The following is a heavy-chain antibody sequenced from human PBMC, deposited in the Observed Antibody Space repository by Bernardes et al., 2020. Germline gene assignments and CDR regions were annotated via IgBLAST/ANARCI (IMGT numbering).Heavy chain of an antibody. CDR2: ISAYNGNT. CDR1: GYTFTSYG. CDR3: AREAVDDFWSGRSYYFDY. J-gene: IGHJ4*02. D-gene: IGHD3-3*01. V-gene: IGHV1-18*01. Sequence: ASMKVSCKASGYTFTSYGISWVRQAPGQGLEWMGWISAYNGNTNYAQKLQGRVTMTTDTSTSTAYMELRSLRSDDTAVYYCAREAVDDFWSGRSYYFDYWGQGTLVTVSS.